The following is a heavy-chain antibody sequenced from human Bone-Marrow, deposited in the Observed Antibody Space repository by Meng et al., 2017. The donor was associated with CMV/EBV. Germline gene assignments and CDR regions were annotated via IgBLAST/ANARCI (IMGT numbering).Heavy chain of an antibody. CDR1: GFTFSSYA. CDR3: AKDMYGWPPYYFDY. J-gene: IGHJ4*02. V-gene: IGHV3-23*03. Sequence: GGSLRLSCAASGFTFSSYAMSWVRQAPGKGLEWVSVIYSGGSSTYYADSVKGRFTISRDNSKNTLYLQMNSLRAEDTALYYCAKDMYGWPPYYFDYWGQGTLVTGSS. D-gene: IGHD6-19*01. CDR2: IYSGGSST.